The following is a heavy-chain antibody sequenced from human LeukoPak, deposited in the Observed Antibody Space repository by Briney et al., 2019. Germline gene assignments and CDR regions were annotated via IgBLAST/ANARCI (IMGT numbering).Heavy chain of an antibody. CDR3: ARAVVVVPAVGPLNCFDP. D-gene: IGHD2-2*01. CDR1: GGTFSSYA. V-gene: IGHV1-69*01. J-gene: IGHJ5*02. Sequence: SVKVSCKASGGTFSSYAISWVRQAPGQGLEWMGGIIPIFGTANYAQKFQGRVTITADESTSTAYMELSSLRSEDTAVYYCARAVVVVPAVGPLNCFDPWGQGTLVTVSS. CDR2: IIPIFGTA.